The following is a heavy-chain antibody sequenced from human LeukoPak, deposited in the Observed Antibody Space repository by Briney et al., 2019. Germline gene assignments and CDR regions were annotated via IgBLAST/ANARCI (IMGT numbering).Heavy chain of an antibody. Sequence: PGGSLRLSCAASGFTFSNYAMTWVRQAPGKGLEWVSSITNTGATTYYADSVKGRFTIPRDNSKNTLYFQMNSLRVEDTAIYYCAKDRAGYSYGTFEAWGQGALVTVSS. D-gene: IGHD5-18*01. CDR3: AKDRAGYSYGTFEA. J-gene: IGHJ4*02. V-gene: IGHV3-23*01. CDR1: GFTFSNYA. CDR2: ITNTGATT.